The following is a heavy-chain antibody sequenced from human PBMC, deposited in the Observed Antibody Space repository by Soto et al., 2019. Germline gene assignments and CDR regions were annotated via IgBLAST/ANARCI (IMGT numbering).Heavy chain of an antibody. CDR3: AREVCSSTSCYTNYYGMDV. Sequence: SVKVSCKASGGTFSSYAISWVRQAPGQGLEWMGGIIPIFGTANYAQKFQGRVTITADESTSTAYMELSSLRSEDTAVYYCAREVCSSTSCYTNYYGMDVWGQGTTVTVSS. V-gene: IGHV1-69*13. J-gene: IGHJ6*02. D-gene: IGHD2-2*02. CDR1: GGTFSSYA. CDR2: IIPIFGTA.